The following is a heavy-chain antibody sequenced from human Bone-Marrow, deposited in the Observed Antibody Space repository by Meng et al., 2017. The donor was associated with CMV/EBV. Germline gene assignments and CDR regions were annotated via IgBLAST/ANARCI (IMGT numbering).Heavy chain of an antibody. CDR2: IYYSGST. Sequence: SCTVSGGSISSYYWSWIRQPPGKGLEWIGYIYYSGSTNYNPSLKSRVTISVDTSKNQFSLKLSSVTAAGTAVYYCARLYSGWSGWFDPWGQGTLVTVSS. D-gene: IGHD6-19*01. J-gene: IGHJ5*02. V-gene: IGHV4-59*01. CDR3: ARLYSGWSGWFDP. CDR1: GGSISSYY.